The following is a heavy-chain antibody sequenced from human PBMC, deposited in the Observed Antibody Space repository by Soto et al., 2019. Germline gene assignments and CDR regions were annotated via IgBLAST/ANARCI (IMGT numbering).Heavy chain of an antibody. V-gene: IGHV3-23*04. J-gene: IGHJ4*02. CDR1: GFTISTYA. D-gene: IGHD2-21*01. Sequence: EVQLVESGGGLVQPGGSLRLSCAASGFTISTYAMTLVRQAPGKGLECVSGVTGSGGQIHYADSVKGRFTISKDNSKNTRYLQMSSLRDEDTALYYCAKDAVYNDGLWLIDSWGQGTLVTVSS. CDR2: VTGSGGQI. CDR3: AKDAVYNDGLWLIDS.